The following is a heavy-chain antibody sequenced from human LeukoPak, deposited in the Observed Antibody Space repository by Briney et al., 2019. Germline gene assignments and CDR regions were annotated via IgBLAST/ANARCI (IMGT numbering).Heavy chain of an antibody. V-gene: IGHV4-38-2*01. D-gene: IGHD6-19*01. Sequence: SETLSLTCAVSGYSISSGYYWGWSRQPPGKGVEGVGAIYHSGTTYYNPSLRSRVPISVDTSRKQFSLKLSSVTAADTAVYYCARVGDQWLLQYYFAHWGQGTLVTVSS. CDR1: GYSISSGYY. J-gene: IGHJ4*02. CDR2: IYHSGTT. CDR3: ARVGDQWLLQYYFAH.